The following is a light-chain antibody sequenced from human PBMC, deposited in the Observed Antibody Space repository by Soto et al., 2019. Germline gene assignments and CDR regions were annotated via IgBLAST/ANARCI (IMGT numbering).Light chain of an antibody. CDR2: DVT. J-gene: IGLJ2*01. V-gene: IGLV2-14*03. CDR3: SSYTTSSTVL. Sequence: QSVLTQPASVSGSPGQSITISCTGTGSDVGGDNYVSWYQQHPGKAPKLLIYDVTNRPSGVSHLFSGSKSGNTASLSISGLQAEDEADYYCSSYTTSSTVLFGGGTKLTVL. CDR1: GSDVGGDNY.